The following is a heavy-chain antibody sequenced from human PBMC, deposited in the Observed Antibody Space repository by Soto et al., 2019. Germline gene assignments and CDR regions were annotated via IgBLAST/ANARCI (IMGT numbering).Heavy chain of an antibody. J-gene: IGHJ5*01. Sequence: SSETLSLTCGVSGYSITSGYYLCWSRQPPGKRLEWIGSINHGGNTFYNPSLRSRVTFSVDTSKNQVSLRLNSVTAADTAVYYCGRSGDHYGSHIDSWGQGTLVTVSS. CDR3: GRSGDHYGSHIDS. CDR1: GYSITSGYY. CDR2: INHGGNT. D-gene: IGHD3-16*01. V-gene: IGHV4-38-2*01.